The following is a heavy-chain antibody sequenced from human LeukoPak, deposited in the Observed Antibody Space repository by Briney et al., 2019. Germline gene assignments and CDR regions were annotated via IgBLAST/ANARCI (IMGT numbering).Heavy chain of an antibody. D-gene: IGHD3-10*01. J-gene: IGHJ5*02. CDR3: AREGWFGEPPSHWFDP. CDR1: GDSVSSNRAT. CDR2: TYYTSRWYD. V-gene: IGHV6-1*01. Sequence: SQTLSLTCAISGDSVSSNRATWNWIRQSPSRGLEWLGRTYYTSRWYDDYAVSVKSRISIKPDTSKNQFSLQLNSVTPEDTAVYYCAREGWFGEPPSHWFDPWGQGTLVTVSS.